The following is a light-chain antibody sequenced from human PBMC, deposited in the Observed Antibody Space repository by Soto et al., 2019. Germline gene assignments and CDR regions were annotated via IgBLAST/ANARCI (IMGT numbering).Light chain of an antibody. CDR2: GAS. Sequence: EIVLTQSPGTLSLSPGDRATLSCRTSQSLGSGYLAWYQPKPGQAPRILISGASTREAGIPDMFSGSGSGTEFTRTISSLEPEDFAVAYCQQYGKLPITFGQGTRLEIK. CDR3: QQYGKLPIT. CDR1: QSLGSGY. V-gene: IGKV3-20*01. J-gene: IGKJ5*01.